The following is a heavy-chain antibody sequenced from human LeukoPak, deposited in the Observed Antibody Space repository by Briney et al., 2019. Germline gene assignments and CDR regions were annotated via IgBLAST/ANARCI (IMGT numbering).Heavy chain of an antibody. CDR2: ISYDGSNK. Sequence: PGGSLRLSCAASGFTFSSYWMHWVRQAPGKGLEWVAVISYDGSNKYYADSVKGRFTISRDNSKNTLYLQMNSLRAEDTAVYYCAKDRGYSYGVGFDYWGQGTLVTVSS. D-gene: IGHD5-18*01. J-gene: IGHJ4*02. CDR3: AKDRGYSYGVGFDY. V-gene: IGHV3-30*18. CDR1: GFTFSSYW.